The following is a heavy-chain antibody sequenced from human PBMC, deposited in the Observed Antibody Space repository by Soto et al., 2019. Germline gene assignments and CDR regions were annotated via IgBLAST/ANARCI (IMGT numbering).Heavy chain of an antibody. CDR1: GFIFRSYG. V-gene: IGHV3-23*01. J-gene: IGHJ2*01. D-gene: IGHD7-27*01. CDR2: ISGSGDSP. CDR3: AKATWGYWYFDL. Sequence: PGGSLRLSCAASGFIFRSYGMSWVRQAPGKGLEWVSAISGSGDSPYYADSVKGRFTVSRDNSKNTLYLQMTSLRAEDTAVYYCAKATWGYWYFDLWGRGTLVTVSS.